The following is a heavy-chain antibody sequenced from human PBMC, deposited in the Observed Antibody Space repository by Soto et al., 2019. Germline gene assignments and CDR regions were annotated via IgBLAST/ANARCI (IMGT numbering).Heavy chain of an antibody. CDR3: ARHGDLGYCSGGSCPPSD. Sequence: QLQLQESGPGLVKPSETLSLTCTVSGGSISSSSYYWGWIRQPPGKGLEWIGSIYYSGSTYYNPSLQSRVTISVDTSKNQFSLKLSSVTAADTAVYYCARHGDLGYCSGGSCPPSDWGQGTLVTVSS. D-gene: IGHD2-15*01. V-gene: IGHV4-39*01. J-gene: IGHJ4*02. CDR2: IYYSGST. CDR1: GGSISSSSYY.